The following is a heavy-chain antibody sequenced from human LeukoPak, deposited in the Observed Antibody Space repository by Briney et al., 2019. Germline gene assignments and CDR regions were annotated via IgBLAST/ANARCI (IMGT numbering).Heavy chain of an antibody. CDR3: ARGRVVPAASYYYYYMDV. CDR1: GYTFTSYY. Sequence: ASVKVSCKASGYTFTSYYMHWVRQAPGQGLEWMGIINPSGGSTSYAQKFQGRVTMTRDMSTSTAYMELSRLRSDDTAVYYCARGRVVPAASYYYYYMDVWGKGTTVTVSS. CDR2: INPSGGST. J-gene: IGHJ6*03. D-gene: IGHD2-2*01. V-gene: IGHV1-46*01.